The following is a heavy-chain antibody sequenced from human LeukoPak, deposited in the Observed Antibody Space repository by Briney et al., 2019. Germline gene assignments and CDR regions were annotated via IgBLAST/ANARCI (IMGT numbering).Heavy chain of an antibody. CDR2: IYTSGST. J-gene: IGHJ4*02. CDR1: GGSISSGSYY. V-gene: IGHV4-61*02. CDR3: ARGPLSSSYYFDY. Sequence: SETLSLTCTVSGGSISSGSYYWSWIRQPAGKGLEWIGRIYTSGSTNYNPSLKSRVTMSVDTSKNQFSLKLSSVTAADTAVYYCARGPLSSSYYFDYWGQGTLVTVSP. D-gene: IGHD6-6*01.